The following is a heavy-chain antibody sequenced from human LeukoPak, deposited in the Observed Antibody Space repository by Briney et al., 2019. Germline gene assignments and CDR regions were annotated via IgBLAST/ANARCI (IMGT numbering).Heavy chain of an antibody. CDR2: IYSGGST. CDR3: ARIPYYYYGSGSYYFDY. J-gene: IGHJ4*02. V-gene: IGHV3-53*01. CDR1: GFTVSSNY. Sequence: PGGSLRLSCAASGFTVSSNYMSWVRQAPGKGLEWVSVIYSGGSTYYADSVKGRFTISRDNSKNTLYLQMNSLRAEDTAVYYCARIPYYYYGSGSYYFDYWGQGTLVTVSS. D-gene: IGHD3-10*01.